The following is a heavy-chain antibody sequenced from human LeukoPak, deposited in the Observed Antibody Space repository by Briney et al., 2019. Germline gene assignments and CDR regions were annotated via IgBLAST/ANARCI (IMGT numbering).Heavy chain of an antibody. V-gene: IGHV3-23*01. CDR1: GFTFSSYA. D-gene: IGHD6-19*01. CDR3: AKGPIKIAVAGRRRETDFDY. Sequence: PGGSLRLSCAASGFTFSSYAMSWVRQAPGKGLEWVSAISGSGGSTYYADSVKGRFTISRDNSKNTLYLQMNSLRAEDMAVYYCAKGPIKIAVAGRRRETDFDYWGQGTLVTVSS. J-gene: IGHJ4*02. CDR2: ISGSGGST.